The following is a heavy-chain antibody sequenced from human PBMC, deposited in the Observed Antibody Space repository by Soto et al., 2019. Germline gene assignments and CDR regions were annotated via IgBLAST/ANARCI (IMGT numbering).Heavy chain of an antibody. CDR2: ISPYDGNT. D-gene: IGHD3-22*01. J-gene: IGHJ6*02. CDR3: ARGGYYDSSGSRNYHYYGMNV. V-gene: IGHV1-18*01. CDR1: GYTFSSYG. Sequence: QVQLVQSGGEVKKPGASVKASCKASGYTFSSYGINWVRQAPGQGLEWLGWISPYDGNTKYAQIPQGRVSMTTDTSTKTAYMEVRSLRSDDTAVYYCARGGYYDSSGSRNYHYYGMNVWGQGTTVTVSS.